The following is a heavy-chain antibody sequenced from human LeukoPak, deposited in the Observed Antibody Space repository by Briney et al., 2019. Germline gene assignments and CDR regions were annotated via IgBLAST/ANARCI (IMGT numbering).Heavy chain of an antibody. CDR1: GFTFSSYG. CDR2: IRYDGSNK. D-gene: IGHD3-22*01. J-gene: IGHJ4*02. V-gene: IGHV3-30*02. Sequence: PGGSLRLSCAASGFTFSSYGMHWVRQAPGKGLEWVAFIRYDGSNKYYADSVKGRFTISRDNSKNTLYLQMNSLRAEDTAVYYCAKDAGRTYYYDSSGYLDYWGQGTLVTVSS. CDR3: AKDAGRTYYYDSSGYLDY.